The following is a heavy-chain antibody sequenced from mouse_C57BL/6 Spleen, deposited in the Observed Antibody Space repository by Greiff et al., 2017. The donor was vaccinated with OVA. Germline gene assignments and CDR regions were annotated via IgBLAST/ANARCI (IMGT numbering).Heavy chain of an antibody. CDR2: IDPETGGT. J-gene: IGHJ2*01. V-gene: IGHV1-15*01. D-gene: IGHD1-1*01. CDR3: TRRDGSSYFPFDY. CDR1: GYTFTDYE. Sequence: VQLQQSGAELVRPGASVTLSCKASGYTFTDYEMHWVKQTPVHGLEWIGAIDPETGGTAYNQKFKGKAILTADKSSSTAYMELRSLTSEDSAVYYCTRRDGSSYFPFDYWGQGTTLTVSS.